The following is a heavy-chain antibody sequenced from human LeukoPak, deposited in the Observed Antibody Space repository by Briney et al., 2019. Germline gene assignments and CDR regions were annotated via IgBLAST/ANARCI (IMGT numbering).Heavy chain of an antibody. J-gene: IGHJ3*02. D-gene: IGHD2-2*02. CDR2: TYYRSKWYN. CDR1: GDSVSSNSAA. V-gene: IGHV6-1*01. Sequence: SQTLSLTCAISGDSVSSNSAAWNWIRQSPSRGLEWLGRTYYRSKWYNDYAVSVKSRITISPDTSKNQFSLQLNSVTPEDTAVYYCAREYCSSTSCYTESAFDIWGQGTMAT. CDR3: AREYCSSTSCYTESAFDI.